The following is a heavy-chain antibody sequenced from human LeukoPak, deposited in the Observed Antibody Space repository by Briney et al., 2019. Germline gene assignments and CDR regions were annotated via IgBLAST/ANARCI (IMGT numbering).Heavy chain of an antibody. D-gene: IGHD3-10*01. J-gene: IGHJ4*02. CDR2: IYTSGST. V-gene: IGHV4-4*07. Sequence: SETLSLTCTVSGGSISSYYWSWIRQPAGKGLEWIGRIYTSGSTNYNPSLKSRLTMSVDTSNNQVYLRLSSVTAADTAVYYCGRKLGSGSDYWGQGTLVTVSS. CDR1: GGSISSYY. CDR3: GRKLGSGSDY.